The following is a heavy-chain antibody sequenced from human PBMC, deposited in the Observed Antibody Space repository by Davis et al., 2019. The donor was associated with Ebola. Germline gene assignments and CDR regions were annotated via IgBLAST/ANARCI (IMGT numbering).Heavy chain of an antibody. D-gene: IGHD6-13*01. CDR2: ISGSGGST. J-gene: IGHJ4*02. CDR1: GFTFSSYA. Sequence: GGSLRLSCAASGFTFSSYAMSWVRQAPGKGLEWVSAISGSGGSTYYADSVKGRFTISRDNAKNSLYLQMNSLRAEDTAVYYCARDLSVAAADFDYWGQGTLVTVSS. CDR3: ARDLSVAAADFDY. V-gene: IGHV3-23*01.